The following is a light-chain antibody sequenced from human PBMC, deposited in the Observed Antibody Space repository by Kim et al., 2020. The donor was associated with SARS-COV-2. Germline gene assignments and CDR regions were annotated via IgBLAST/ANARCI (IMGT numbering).Light chain of an antibody. CDR3: QQYDNLPVT. CDR2: GAS. J-gene: IGKJ3*01. CDR1: QGINSY. Sequence: ASIGDRVTITCRASQGINSYLVWYQQKPGKAPNLLIYGASNLETGVPSRFSGSGSGTDFTFTISSLQPEDIATYYCQQYDNLPVTFGPGTKVDIK. V-gene: IGKV1-33*01.